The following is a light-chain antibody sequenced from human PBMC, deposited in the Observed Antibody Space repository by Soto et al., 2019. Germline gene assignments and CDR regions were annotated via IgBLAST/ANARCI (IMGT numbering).Light chain of an antibody. CDR1: QGISNH. Sequence: DIQMTPSPSSLSASVVDRVTITCRASQGISNHLAWYQQKPGKVPRLLIYGASTLQSGVPSRFSGSGSGTDFTLTISSLQPEDFATYYCQKYNGAPRTFGQGTKVDIK. CDR3: QKYNGAPRT. V-gene: IGKV1-27*01. J-gene: IGKJ1*01. CDR2: GAS.